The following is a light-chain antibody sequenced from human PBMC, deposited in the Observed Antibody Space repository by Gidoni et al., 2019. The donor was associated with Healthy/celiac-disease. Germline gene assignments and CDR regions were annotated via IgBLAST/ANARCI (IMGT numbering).Light chain of an antibody. CDR1: QGISSY. Sequence: IQLTQSPSSLSVSVGDRVTITCRASQGISSYLAWYQQKPGKAPKLLIYAASTLQSGVPSRFSGSGSGTDFTLTISSLQPEDFATYYCQQLNSYPFTFGGGTKVEIK. J-gene: IGKJ4*01. CDR3: QQLNSYPFT. CDR2: AAS. V-gene: IGKV1-9*01.